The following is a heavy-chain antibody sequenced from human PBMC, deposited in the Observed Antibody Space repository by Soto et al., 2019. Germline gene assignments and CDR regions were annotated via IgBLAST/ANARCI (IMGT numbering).Heavy chain of an antibody. J-gene: IGHJ5*01. V-gene: IGHV3-74*01. CDR3: VREPWGFSGTWYDF. CDR1: GFTFSSYG. CDR2: INHDGSKT. D-gene: IGHD6-19*01. Sequence: GRSLRLSCAASGFTFSSYGMNWVRQAPGKGPAWVSRINHDGSKTEYADSVKGRFTISRDNTNNTLYLQMNSLRVEDTAMYYCVREPWGFSGTWYDFWGQGTLVTVSS.